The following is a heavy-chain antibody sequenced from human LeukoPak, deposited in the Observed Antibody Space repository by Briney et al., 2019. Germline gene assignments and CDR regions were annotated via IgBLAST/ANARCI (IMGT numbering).Heavy chain of an antibody. CDR3: GRTSGSYYGLDY. Sequence: GGSLRLSCAASGFTLSDHYMDWVRQAPGKGLEWVGRSKNKANSYTTEYAASVKGRFTISRDDSRNSLFLQMNSLKIEDTAVYYCGRTSGSYYGLDYWGHGTLVTVSS. CDR1: GFTLSDHY. D-gene: IGHD1-26*01. J-gene: IGHJ4*01. CDR2: SKNKANSYTT. V-gene: IGHV3-72*01.